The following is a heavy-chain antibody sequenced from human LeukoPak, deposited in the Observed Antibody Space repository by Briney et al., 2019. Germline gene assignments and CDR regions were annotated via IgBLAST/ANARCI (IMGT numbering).Heavy chain of an antibody. D-gene: IGHD2-15*01. CDR2: IHYSGTT. Sequence: SETLSLTCTVSGGSISSTYFWAWIRQPPGKGLEWIATIHYSGTTYYKPSLRSRVTISVDTSANQFSLKLTSVTAADTAVYFCARLGYCSGGSCQHDFWGQGTLVTASS. J-gene: IGHJ4*02. CDR1: GGSISSTYF. V-gene: IGHV4-39*01. CDR3: ARLGYCSGGSCQHDF.